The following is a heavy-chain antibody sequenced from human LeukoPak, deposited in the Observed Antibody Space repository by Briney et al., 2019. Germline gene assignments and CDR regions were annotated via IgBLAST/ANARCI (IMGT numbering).Heavy chain of an antibody. D-gene: IGHD5-24*01. CDR3: AKRGKEGYNYSGFDY. V-gene: IGHV3-30*18. Sequence: PGGSLRLSCAASGFTFNSYGMHWVRQAPGKGLEWVAVISYDGNIKYYADSVKGRLTISRDNSKNTLYLYMNILRVEDSAVYFCAKRGKEGYNYSGFDYWGQGTLVTVSS. J-gene: IGHJ4*02. CDR2: ISYDGNIK. CDR1: GFTFNSYG.